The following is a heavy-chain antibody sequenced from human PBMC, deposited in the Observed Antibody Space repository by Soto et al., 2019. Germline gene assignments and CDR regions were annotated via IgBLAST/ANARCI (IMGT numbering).Heavy chain of an antibody. CDR2: IIPIFGTA. D-gene: IGHD1-26*01. J-gene: IGHJ6*02. CDR1: GGTFSSYA. Sequence: ASVTVSCKASGGTFSSYAISWVRQAPGQGLEWMGGIIPIFGTANYAQKFQGRVTITADESTSTAYMELSSLRSEDTAVYYCARNRDSWELLYYYYGMDVWGQGTTVTVSS. CDR3: ARNRDSWELLYYYYGMDV. V-gene: IGHV1-69*13.